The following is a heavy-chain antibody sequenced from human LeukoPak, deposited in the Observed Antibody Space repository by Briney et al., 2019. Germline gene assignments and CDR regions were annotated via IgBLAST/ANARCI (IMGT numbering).Heavy chain of an antibody. Sequence: PSETLSLTCTVSGGSISSGSYYWSWIRQPAGKGLEWIGRIYTSGSTNYNPSLKSRVTISVDTSKNQFSLKLSSVTAADTAVYYCARAVFKRWLRPGGWFDPWGQGTLVTVSS. CDR1: GGSISSGSYY. V-gene: IGHV4-61*02. D-gene: IGHD5-24*01. CDR2: IYTSGST. CDR3: ARAVFKRWLRPGGWFDP. J-gene: IGHJ5*02.